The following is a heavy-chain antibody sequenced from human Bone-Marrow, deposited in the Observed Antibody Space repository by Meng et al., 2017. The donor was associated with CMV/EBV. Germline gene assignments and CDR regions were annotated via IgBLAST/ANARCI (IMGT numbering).Heavy chain of an antibody. V-gene: IGHV3-23*01. J-gene: IGHJ1*01. CDR2: ISGSGGGT. CDR1: GFTFSSYA. CDR3: ARDDGSTWAIPY. Sequence: GGSLRLSCAASGFTFSSYAMSWVRQAPGKGLEWVSGISGSGGGTYYADSVKGRFTISRDNSKNTLYLQMNSLRAEDTAVYYCARDDGSTWAIPYWGQGTLVTVSS. D-gene: IGHD2-2*01.